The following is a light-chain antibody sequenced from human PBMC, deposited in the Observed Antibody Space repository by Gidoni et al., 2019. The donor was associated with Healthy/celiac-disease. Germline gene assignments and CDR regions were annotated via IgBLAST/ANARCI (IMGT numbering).Light chain of an antibody. J-gene: IGLJ2*01. CDR2: EVS. Sequence: QLALTQLASASGSPGQSLTISCTGTSSDVGGYNYVSWYQPHPGKAPKLMIYEVSNRPSGVSNRFSGSKSGNTASLTISGLQAEDEADYYCSSYTSSSTYVVFGGGTKLTVL. CDR1: SSDVGGYNY. CDR3: SSYTSSSTYVV. V-gene: IGLV2-14*01.